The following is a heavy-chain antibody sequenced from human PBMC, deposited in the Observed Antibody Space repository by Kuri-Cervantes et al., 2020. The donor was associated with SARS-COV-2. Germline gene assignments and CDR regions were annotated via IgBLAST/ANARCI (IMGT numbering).Heavy chain of an antibody. V-gene: IGHV3-33*06. CDR1: GFTFSKYG. CDR2: IWYDGSNK. Sequence: LKISCASSGFTFSKYGMQWVRQPPGKGLQWVALIWYDGSNKYYADSVHGRFTISRDNSQNTLYLQVNSLRAADTAVYSCAKDGLLVLWCGDDPKHDYGMDVWGQGTTVTVSS. J-gene: IGHJ6*02. CDR3: AKDGLLVLWCGDDPKHDYGMDV. D-gene: IGHD3-10*01.